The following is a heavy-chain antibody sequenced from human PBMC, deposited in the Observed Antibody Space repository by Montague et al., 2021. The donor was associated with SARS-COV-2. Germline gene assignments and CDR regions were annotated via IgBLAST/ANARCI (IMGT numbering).Heavy chain of an antibody. CDR2: ISFNSGSI. V-gene: IGHV3-9*01. J-gene: IGHJ4*02. CDR3: AKDVGYSWIYRAVYFDH. CDR1: GFTFVDYA. D-gene: IGHD1-26*01. Sequence: SLRLSCAASGFTFVDYAMHWVRQAPGKGLEWVSRISFNSGSIDYADSVKGRFTISRDNAKSSLYLQMNALTTEDTALYYCAKDVGYSWIYRAVYFDHWGRGTLVTVSS.